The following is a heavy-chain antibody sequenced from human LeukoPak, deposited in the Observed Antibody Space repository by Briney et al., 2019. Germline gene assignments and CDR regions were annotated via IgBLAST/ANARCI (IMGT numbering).Heavy chain of an antibody. V-gene: IGHV6-1*01. CDR1: GDSVSSNSAS. CDR2: TYYRSKWRN. J-gene: IGHJ4*02. Sequence: SQTLSLTCAISGDSVSSNSASWNWIRQSPSRGLEWLGRTYYRSKWRNDYAVSVKSRITISPDTSKDQFSLQLNSVTPEDTAVYYRARGTGDSCKDWGLGTLVTVSS. CDR3: ARGTGDSCKD. D-gene: IGHD3-22*01.